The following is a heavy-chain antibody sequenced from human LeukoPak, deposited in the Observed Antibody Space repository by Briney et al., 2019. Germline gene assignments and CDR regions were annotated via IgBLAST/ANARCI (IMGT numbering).Heavy chain of an antibody. Sequence: GGSLRLSCEASGFTFSNDWMSWARQAPGKGLEWVARIKSKSDGRTTEYAAPVKGRFAISRDDSKNTLYLQMNSLKAEDTAVYYCFTLVRDDDSCAFDYWGQGTLVTVSS. CDR1: GFTFSNDW. D-gene: IGHD3-22*01. CDR2: IKSKSDGRTT. J-gene: IGHJ4*02. CDR3: FTLVRDDDSCAFDY. V-gene: IGHV3-15*01.